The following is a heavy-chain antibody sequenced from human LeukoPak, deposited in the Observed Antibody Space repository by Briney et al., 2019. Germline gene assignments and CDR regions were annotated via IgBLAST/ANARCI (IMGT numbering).Heavy chain of an antibody. CDR1: GFTFSSYS. V-gene: IGHV3-21*01. CDR2: ISSSSSYI. J-gene: IGHJ6*02. CDR3: ARDLPRFHYGMDV. D-gene: IGHD3-10*01. Sequence: PGGSLRLSCAASGFTFSSYSMNWVRQAPGEGLEWVSSISSSSSYIYYADSVKGRFTISRDNAKNSLYLQMNSLRAEDTAVYYCARDLPRFHYGMDVWGQGTTVTVSS.